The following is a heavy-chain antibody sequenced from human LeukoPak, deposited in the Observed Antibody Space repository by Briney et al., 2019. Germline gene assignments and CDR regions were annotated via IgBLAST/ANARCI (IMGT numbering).Heavy chain of an antibody. D-gene: IGHD3-22*01. CDR1: GYRFNAYW. CDR3: ARPNITSYYDSRGYNAFDV. Sequence: PGESLQISSKGSGYRFNAYWIAWVRQMPGKGLEWMGIIYSPSFQGQVTISADKSVRTAYLQWSSLKASDTAMYYCARPNITSYYDSRGYNAFDVWGQGTMVTVSS. CDR2: I. J-gene: IGHJ3*01. V-gene: IGHV5-51*01.